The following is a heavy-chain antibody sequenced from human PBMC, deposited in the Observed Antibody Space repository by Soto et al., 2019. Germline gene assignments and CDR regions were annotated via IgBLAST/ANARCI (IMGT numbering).Heavy chain of an antibody. CDR1: GSITNHH. CDR3: AKVTHRGPIAVAGPLGS. V-gene: IGHV1-46*01. J-gene: IGHJ4*02. Sequence: QVHLVPSGAEVKKPGASVNVSCQASGSITNHHMHWVRQAPGQGLEWMGIFNPSGLSTTYAQKFQGRVTITRDTSTSTVYMELSSLTSEDTVVYFCAKVTHRGPIAVAGPLGSWGQGTLVIVSS. D-gene: IGHD6-19*01. CDR2: FNPSGLST.